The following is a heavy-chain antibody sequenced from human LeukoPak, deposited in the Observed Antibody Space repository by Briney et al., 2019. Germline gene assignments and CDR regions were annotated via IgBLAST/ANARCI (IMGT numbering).Heavy chain of an antibody. J-gene: IGHJ6*03. V-gene: IGHV4-34*01. D-gene: IGHD1-7*01. Sequence: SETLSLTCAVYGGSFSDYYWSWIRQPPGKGLEWIGEINDSGRINYNPSLMSRVTVSVDTSKNQFSLRLTSVTATDTAVYYCARRWNYGRNYYIDVWGNGATVSVSS. CDR1: GGSFSDYY. CDR3: ARRWNYGRNYYIDV. CDR2: INDSGRI.